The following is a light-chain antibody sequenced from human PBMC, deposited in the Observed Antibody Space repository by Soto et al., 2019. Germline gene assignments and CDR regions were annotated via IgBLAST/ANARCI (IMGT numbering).Light chain of an antibody. CDR2: EVT. CDR3: CSFAGSRTYV. CDR1: SSDVGNYNL. Sequence: QSALTQPASVSGSPGQSITISCTGTSSDVGNYNLVSWYQQHPGKAPKLMIYEVTKRPSGVSNRFSGSKSGNTASLTISGLQAEDEADYYCCSFAGSRTYVFGTGTQLTVL. V-gene: IGLV2-23*02. J-gene: IGLJ7*01.